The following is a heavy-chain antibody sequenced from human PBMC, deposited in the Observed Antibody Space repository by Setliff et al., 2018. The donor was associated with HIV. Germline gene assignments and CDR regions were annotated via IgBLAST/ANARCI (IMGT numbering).Heavy chain of an antibody. CDR2: IWYDGSNK. Sequence: PGGSLRLSCAASGFTFSSYGMHWVRQAPGKGLEWVAVIWYDGSNKYYADSVKGRFTISRDNSKNTLYLQMNSLRAEDTAVYYCARDHSYGSGSYEDYWGQGTLVTVSS. CDR1: GFTFSSYG. J-gene: IGHJ4*02. CDR3: ARDHSYGSGSYEDY. V-gene: IGHV3-33*01. D-gene: IGHD3-10*01.